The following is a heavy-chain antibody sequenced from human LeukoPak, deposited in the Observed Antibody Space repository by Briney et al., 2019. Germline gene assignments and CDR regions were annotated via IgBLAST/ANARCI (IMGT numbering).Heavy chain of an antibody. D-gene: IGHD4-23*01. J-gene: IGHJ4*02. V-gene: IGHV3-74*01. CDR3: ASSTYGGNFFDY. CDR1: GFTFSSYW. Sequence: GGSLRLSCAASGFTFSSYWMHWVRQAPGKGLVWVSRINSDGSSTSYADSVKGRFTISRDNAKNTLYLQMNSLRAEDTAVYYCASSTYGGNFFDYWGQGALVTVSS. CDR2: INSDGSST.